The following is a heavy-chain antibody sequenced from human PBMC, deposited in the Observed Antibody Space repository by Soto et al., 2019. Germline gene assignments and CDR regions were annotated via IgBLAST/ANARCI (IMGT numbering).Heavy chain of an antibody. CDR2: IYYSGTT. D-gene: IGHD3-9*01. J-gene: IGHJ4*02. V-gene: IGHV4-31*03. CDR3: ARGRYRHYDVLTGYRYFFDY. Sequence: SETLSLTCTFSGDSISSDGYYWSWIPQHPGKGLEWIGNIYYSGTTNYNPSLKSRVTTSVDTSKNQFSLKLSSVTAADTAVYYCARGRYRHYDVLTGYRYFFDYWGQGALVTVSS. CDR1: GDSISSDGYY.